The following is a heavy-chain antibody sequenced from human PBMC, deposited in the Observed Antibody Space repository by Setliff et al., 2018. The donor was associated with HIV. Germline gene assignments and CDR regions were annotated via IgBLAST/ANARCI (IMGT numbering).Heavy chain of an antibody. V-gene: IGHV3-21*06. D-gene: IGHD3-16*02. CDR2: ISSSGASV. CDR1: GLTFNTYS. J-gene: IGHJ4*02. CDR3: TREARGSYLDY. Sequence: PGGSLRLSCSASGLTFNTYSMNWVRQAPGKGLEWVSGISSSGASVFYADSLNGRFTMSRDNAKNSLFLQMSSLKADDTAVYYCTREARGSYLDYWGQGVLVTAPQ.